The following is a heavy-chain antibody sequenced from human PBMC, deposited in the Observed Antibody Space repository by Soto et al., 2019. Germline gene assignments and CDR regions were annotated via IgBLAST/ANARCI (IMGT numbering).Heavy chain of an antibody. Sequence: GGSLRLSCAASGFTFSSYAMSWVRQAPGKGLEWVSAISGSGGSTYYADYVKGRFTISRDNSKNTLYLKMNSLRAEDTDVYYCAKDTYYDFGSGYSFDYWGQGTLVTRLL. D-gene: IGHD3-3*01. V-gene: IGHV3-23*01. CDR1: GFTFSSYA. CDR2: ISGSGGST. CDR3: AKDTYYDFGSGYSFDY. J-gene: IGHJ4*02.